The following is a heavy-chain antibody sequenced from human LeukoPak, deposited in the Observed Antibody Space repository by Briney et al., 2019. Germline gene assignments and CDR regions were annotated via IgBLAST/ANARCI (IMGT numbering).Heavy chain of an antibody. Sequence: GGSLRLSCAASGSTFSSYAMSWVRQAPGKGLEWVGRIKSKADNGTIAYAAPVKGRFTISRDDSKNTLYLQMDSLRTEDTAMYYCATYDSGGYCDHWGQGTLVTVSS. J-gene: IGHJ5*02. V-gene: IGHV3-15*01. CDR3: ATYDSGGYCDH. CDR2: IKSKADNGTI. CDR1: GSTFSSYA. D-gene: IGHD3-22*01.